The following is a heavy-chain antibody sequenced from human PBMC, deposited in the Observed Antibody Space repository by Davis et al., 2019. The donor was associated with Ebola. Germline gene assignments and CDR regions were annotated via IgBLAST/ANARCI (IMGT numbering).Heavy chain of an antibody. CDR2: INHSGSS. V-gene: IGHV4-34*01. CDR1: GGSFNTYY. J-gene: IGHJ5*02. D-gene: IGHD3-10*01. Sequence: MPSETLSLTCAVYGGSFNTYYWNWIRQPPGKGLEWIGEINHSGSSKYNPSLKSRVTMSVDTSKNQVSLRLTSVTAADTAVYYCVRSITIIRGVVPWFDPWGQGTLVTVSS. CDR3: VRSITIIRGVVPWFDP.